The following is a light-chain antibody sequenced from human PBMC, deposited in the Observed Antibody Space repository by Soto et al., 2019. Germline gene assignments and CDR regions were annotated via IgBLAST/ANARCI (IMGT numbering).Light chain of an antibody. CDR2: DVS. J-gene: IGLJ1*01. Sequence: QPVLTQPRSVSGSPGQSVTISCTGTSSDVGGYNYISWYQHHPGKAPKVMIYDVSKRPSGVPDRFSGSKSGTTASLTISGLQAEDEADYYCCSYAGSYTFVFGAGTKLTVL. V-gene: IGLV2-11*01. CDR3: CSYAGSYTFV. CDR1: SSDVGGYNY.